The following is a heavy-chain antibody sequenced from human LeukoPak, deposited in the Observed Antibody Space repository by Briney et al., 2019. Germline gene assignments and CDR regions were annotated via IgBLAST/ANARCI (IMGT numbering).Heavy chain of an antibody. CDR1: GYTFTSYG. V-gene: IGHV1-18*01. CDR3: ASGEVVTSRVAFYYYYGMDV. Sequence: ASVKVSCKASGYTFTSYGISWVRQAPGQGLEWMGWISAYNGNTNYAQKLQGRVTMTTDTSTSAAYMELRSLRSDDTAVYYCASGEVVTSRVAFYYYYGMDVWGQGTTVTVSS. CDR2: ISAYNGNT. D-gene: IGHD4-23*01. J-gene: IGHJ6*02.